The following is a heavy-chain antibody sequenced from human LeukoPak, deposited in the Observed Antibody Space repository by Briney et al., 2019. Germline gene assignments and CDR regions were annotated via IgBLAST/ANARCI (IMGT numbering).Heavy chain of an antibody. CDR2: IYYSGST. CDR3: ARATSDSSGYYYFDY. D-gene: IGHD3-22*01. Sequence: SETLSLTCTVSGGSISYYWSWIRQRPGKGLEWIGYIYYSGSTNYNPSLKSRVTISVDTSKNQFSLKLSSVTAADTAVYYCARATSDSSGYYYFDYWGQGTLVTVSS. CDR1: GGSISYY. J-gene: IGHJ4*02. V-gene: IGHV4-59*01.